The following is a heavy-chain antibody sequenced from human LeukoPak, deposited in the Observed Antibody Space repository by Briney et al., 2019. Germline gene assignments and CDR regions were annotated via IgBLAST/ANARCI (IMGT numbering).Heavy chain of an antibody. CDR1: GGSMTSYY. Sequence: SETLSLTCTVSGGSMTSYYWSWIRQPPGKGREYIGYIYYTGSTYYNPSLKSRVTISVDTSKNQFSLRLSSVTAADTAVYYCARDATAGNFEYWGQGTLVTVSS. V-gene: IGHV4-59*01. CDR2: IYYTGST. CDR3: ARDATAGNFEY. D-gene: IGHD6-13*01. J-gene: IGHJ4*02.